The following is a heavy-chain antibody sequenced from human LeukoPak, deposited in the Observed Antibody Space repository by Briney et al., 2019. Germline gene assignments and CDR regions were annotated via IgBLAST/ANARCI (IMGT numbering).Heavy chain of an antibody. Sequence: SETLSLTCTVSGGSISSGGYYWSWIRQPPGKGLEWIGYIYHSGSTYYNPSLKSRVTISVDTSKNQFSLKLSSVTAADTAVYYCARRRDFWSGSTPPPYYMDVWGKGTTVTVSS. CDR2: IYHSGST. V-gene: IGHV4-30-2*01. CDR3: ARRRDFWSGSTPPPYYMDV. D-gene: IGHD3-3*01. J-gene: IGHJ6*03. CDR1: GGSISSGGYY.